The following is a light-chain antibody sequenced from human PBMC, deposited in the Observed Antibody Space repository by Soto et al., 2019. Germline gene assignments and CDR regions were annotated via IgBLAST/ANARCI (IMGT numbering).Light chain of an antibody. CDR1: QSVSSY. CDR3: QQYGSSPRT. CDR2: GAS. V-gene: IGKV3-20*01. Sequence: IVLTQSPATLSLSPWERATLSCRASQSVSSYLAWYQQKPGQAPRPLIYGASNRATGIPDRFSGSVSGTDFTLTISRLEPEDFAVYYCQQYGSSPRTFGQGTKVDIK. J-gene: IGKJ1*01.